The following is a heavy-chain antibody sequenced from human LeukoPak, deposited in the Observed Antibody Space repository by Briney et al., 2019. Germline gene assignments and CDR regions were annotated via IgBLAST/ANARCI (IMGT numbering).Heavy chain of an antibody. V-gene: IGHV3-48*01. CDR3: VRQFAS. CDR2: VSGSGSTV. CDR1: GFTFSDHI. Sequence: PGGSLRLSCVASGFTFSDHIMNWVRQLPGKRLEWVAYVSGSGSTVYYADSVKGRFTISRDNGKSSLYLQMNSLRVEDTALYYCVRQFASWGQGTLVTVSS. J-gene: IGHJ4*02.